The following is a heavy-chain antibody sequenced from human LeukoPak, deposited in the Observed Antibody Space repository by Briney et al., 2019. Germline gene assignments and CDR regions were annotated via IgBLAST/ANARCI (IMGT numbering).Heavy chain of an antibody. V-gene: IGHV3-30-3*01. CDR2: ISYDGSNK. Sequence: PGRSLRLSCAASGFTFSSYAMHWVRQAPGKGLEWVAVISYDGSNKYYADSVKGRFTISRDNSKNTLYLQMNSLRAEDTAVYYCAREGDCGDDCFSAFDYWGQGTLVTVSS. J-gene: IGHJ4*02. CDR3: AREGDCGDDCFSAFDY. D-gene: IGHD2-21*01. CDR1: GFTFSSYA.